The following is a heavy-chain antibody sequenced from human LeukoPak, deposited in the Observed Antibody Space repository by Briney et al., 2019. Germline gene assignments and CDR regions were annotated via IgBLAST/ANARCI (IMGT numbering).Heavy chain of an antibody. V-gene: IGHV4-30-4*01. CDR3: ARSTGGNFPLAY. J-gene: IGHJ4*02. Sequence: SETLSLTCSVSGGSISSGDYYWSWIRQPPGKGLEWIGYIYYSGSTYYNPSLQRRVTISVDTSKNQFSLKLTSVTAADTAVYYCARSTGGNFPLAYWGQGTLVTVSS. CDR1: GGSISSGDYY. CDR2: IYYSGST. D-gene: IGHD4-23*01.